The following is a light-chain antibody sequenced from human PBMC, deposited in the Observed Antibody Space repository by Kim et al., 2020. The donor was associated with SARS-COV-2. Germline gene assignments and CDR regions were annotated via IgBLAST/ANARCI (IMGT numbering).Light chain of an antibody. CDR2: DVS. CDR1: SSDIGGYNY. V-gene: IGLV2-11*01. Sequence: QSALTQPRSVSGSPGQSVTISCTGTSSDIGGYNYVSWYQKYPGKAPKLMIYDVSKRPSGVPDRFSGSKSGNTASLTISGLQAEDEADYCCCSYTGSSTMVFGGGTQLTVL. CDR3: CSYTGSSTMV. J-gene: IGLJ2*01.